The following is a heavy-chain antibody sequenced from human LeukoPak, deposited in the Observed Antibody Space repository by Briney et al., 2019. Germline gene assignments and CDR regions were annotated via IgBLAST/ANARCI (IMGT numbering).Heavy chain of an antibody. J-gene: IGHJ4*02. CDR1: GYTFTSYD. V-gene: IGHV1-18*01. D-gene: IGHD3-9*01. CDR2: MNPNSGNT. Sequence: GASVKVSCKASGYTFTSYDINWVRQATGQGLEWMGWMNPNSGNTNYAQKLQGRVTMTTDTSTSTAYMELRSLRSDDTAVYYCARDNYDILTGYSTGDYWGQGTLVTVSS. CDR3: ARDNYDILTGYSTGDY.